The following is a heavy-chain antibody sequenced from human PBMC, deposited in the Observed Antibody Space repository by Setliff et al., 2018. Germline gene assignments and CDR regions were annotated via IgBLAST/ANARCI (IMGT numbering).Heavy chain of an antibody. J-gene: IGHJ3*02. Sequence: ASVKVSCKASGYSFARYALHWVRQAPGQRLEWMGWINAGNGNTKYSQNFQGRVTITRDTSASTAYVELSSLRSEDTAVYYCAREVLPLVREEAFYIWGQGTMVTVSS. CDR1: GYSFARYA. V-gene: IGHV1-3*01. CDR3: AREVLPLVREEAFYI. CDR2: INAGNGNT. D-gene: IGHD2-2*01.